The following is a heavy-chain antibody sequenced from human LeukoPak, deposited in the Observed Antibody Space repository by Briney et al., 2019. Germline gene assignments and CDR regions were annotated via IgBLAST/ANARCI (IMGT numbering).Heavy chain of an antibody. D-gene: IGHD6-19*01. Sequence: SETLSLTCTVSGGSISSSSYYWGWIRQPPGKGLEWIGSIYYSGSTYYNPSLQSRVTISVDTSKNQFSLKLSSVTAADTAVYYCARHASSGWSLNWFDPWGQGTLVTVSS. CDR2: IYYSGST. V-gene: IGHV4-39*01. CDR1: GGSISSSSYY. J-gene: IGHJ5*02. CDR3: ARHASSGWSLNWFDP.